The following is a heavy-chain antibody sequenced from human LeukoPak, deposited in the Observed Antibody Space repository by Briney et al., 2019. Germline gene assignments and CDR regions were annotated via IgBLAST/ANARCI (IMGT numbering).Heavy chain of an antibody. CDR2: IYHNGGA. D-gene: IGHD2-2*01. CDR3: ARDPRWLTPDCTSTSCYENYFDP. J-gene: IGHJ5*02. V-gene: IGHV4-38-2*02. CDR1: GYSINNGYQ. Sequence: PSETLSLTCAVSGYSINNGYQWAWIRQSPGRGLEWIGSIYHNGGAHYNPSLRSRVVISVDTSNNQFSLRLCSVTVADTAVYYCARDPRWLTPDCTSTSCYENYFDPWGRGTLVTVSS.